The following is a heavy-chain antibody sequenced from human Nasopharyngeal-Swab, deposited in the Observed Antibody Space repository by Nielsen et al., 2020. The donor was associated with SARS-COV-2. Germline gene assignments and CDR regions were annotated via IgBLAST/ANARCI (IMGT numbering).Heavy chain of an antibody. D-gene: IGHD2-15*01. CDR1: GFTFTSSA. CDR3: AGGYCSGGSCYPPEGY. V-gene: IGHV1-58*01. Sequence: SVKVSCKASGFTFTSSAVQWVRQARGQRLEWIGWIVVGSGNTNYAQKFQVRVTITRDMSTSTAYMELSSLRSEDTAVYYCAGGYCSGGSCYPPEGYWGQGTLVTVSS. CDR2: IVVGSGNT. J-gene: IGHJ4*02.